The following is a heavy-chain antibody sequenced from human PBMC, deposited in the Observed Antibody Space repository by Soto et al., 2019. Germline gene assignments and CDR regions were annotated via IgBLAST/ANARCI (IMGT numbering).Heavy chain of an antibody. CDR1: GGSVSSASDY. CDR2: IYNSGNT. J-gene: IGHJ5*02. CDR3: TRDLGWYKNWFDP. V-gene: IGHV4-61*01. D-gene: IGHD6-19*01. Sequence: ASETLSLTCTVSGGSVSSASDYWSWIRQPPGKGLEWIGYIYNSGNTNYNPSLKSRVAMSVDTSKNQFSLKLNSVTAADTAVYYCTRDLGWYKNWFDPWGQGTLVTVSS.